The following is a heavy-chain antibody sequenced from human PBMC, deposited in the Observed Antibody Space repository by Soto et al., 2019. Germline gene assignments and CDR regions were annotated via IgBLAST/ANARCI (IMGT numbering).Heavy chain of an antibody. CDR2: IYNSGST. J-gene: IGHJ6*02. V-gene: IGHV4-31*03. Sequence: QVQLQESGPGLVKPSQTLSLTCTVSGGSISSGAYYWSWIRQHPGKGLEWIGYIYNSGSTYYNPSLKIRVTISVDTSKNQFSLKLSSVTAADTAVYYCARGADYGSGSYRPYGMDVWGQGTTVTVSS. CDR1: GGSISSGAYY. D-gene: IGHD3-10*01. CDR3: ARGADYGSGSYRPYGMDV.